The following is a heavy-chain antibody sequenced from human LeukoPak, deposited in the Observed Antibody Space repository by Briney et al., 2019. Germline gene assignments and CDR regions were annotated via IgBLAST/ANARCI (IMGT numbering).Heavy chain of an antibody. CDR3: ARRGRRTYYYYGMDV. Sequence: SETLSLTCAVYGGSFSGYYWSWIRQPPGKGLEWIGEISHSGSTNYNPSLKSRVTISVDTSKNQFSLKLSSVTAADTAVYYCARRGRRTYYYYGMDVWGQGTTVTVSS. CDR1: GGSFSGYY. D-gene: IGHD3-16*01. J-gene: IGHJ6*02. CDR2: ISHSGST. V-gene: IGHV4-34*01.